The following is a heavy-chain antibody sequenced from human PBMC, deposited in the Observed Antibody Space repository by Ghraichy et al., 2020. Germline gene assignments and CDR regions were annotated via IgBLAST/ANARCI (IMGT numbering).Heavy chain of an antibody. Sequence: SETLSLTCTVSGGSISSYYWSWIRQPPGKGLEWIGYIYYSGSTNYNPSLKSRATISVDTSKNQFSLKLSSVTAADTAVYYCARASVGSGYYYFDYWGQGTLVTVSS. D-gene: IGHD3-3*01. CDR3: ARASVGSGYYYFDY. CDR2: IYYSGST. J-gene: IGHJ4*02. CDR1: GGSISSYY. V-gene: IGHV4-59*01.